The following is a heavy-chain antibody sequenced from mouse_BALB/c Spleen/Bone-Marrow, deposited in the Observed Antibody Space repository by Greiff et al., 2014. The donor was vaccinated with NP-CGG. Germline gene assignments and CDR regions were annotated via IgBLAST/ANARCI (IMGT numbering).Heavy chain of an antibody. CDR3: ARGGTSHFDY. V-gene: IGHV1-14*01. J-gene: IGHJ2*01. D-gene: IGHD3-3*01. CDR2: INPYNDGT. Sequence: VQLKESGPELVKPGASVKMSCKAPGYTFTSYVMHWGKQKPGQGLEWIGYINPYNDGTKYNEKFKGKATLTSDKSSSTAYMELSSLTSEDSAVYYCARGGTSHFDYWGQGTTLTVSS. CDR1: GYTFTSYV.